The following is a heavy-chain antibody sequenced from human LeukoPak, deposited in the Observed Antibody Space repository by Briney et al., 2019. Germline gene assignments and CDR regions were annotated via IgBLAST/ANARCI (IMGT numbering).Heavy chain of an antibody. D-gene: IGHD2-8*01. CDR2: ISAYNGNT. V-gene: IGHV1-18*01. J-gene: IGHJ6*02. Sequence: ASVTVSCKASGYTFTSYGISWVRQAPGQGLEWMGWISAYNGNTNYAQKLQGRVTMTTDTSTSTAYMELRSLRSDDTAVYYCARAPPYCTNGVCFYYYGMDVWGQGTTVTVSS. CDR1: GYTFTSYG. CDR3: ARAPPYCTNGVCFYYYGMDV.